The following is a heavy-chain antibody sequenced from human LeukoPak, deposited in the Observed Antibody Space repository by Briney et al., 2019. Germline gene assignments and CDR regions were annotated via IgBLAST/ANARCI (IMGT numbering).Heavy chain of an antibody. J-gene: IGHJ5*02. CDR2: IYYTGST. Sequence: SETLSLTCTVSGGSFSNKYWSWIRQPPGKGLEWIGYIYYTGSTSYNPSLKSRVTMSLDASKNQFSLELNSVTPADTAVYYCARGGNYWPQWWFDPWGRGTLVSVSS. CDR1: GGSFSNKY. V-gene: IGHV4-59*13. CDR3: ARGGNYWPQWWFDP. D-gene: IGHD1-26*01.